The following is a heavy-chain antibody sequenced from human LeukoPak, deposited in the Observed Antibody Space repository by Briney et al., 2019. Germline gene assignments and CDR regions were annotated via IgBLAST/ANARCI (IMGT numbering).Heavy chain of an antibody. Sequence: SGGSLRLSCEVSGFTFSSYTMSWVRQAPGKGLEWVSYITTSSTMFYADSVKGRFTISRDNAKNSLYLQMNSLRAEDTAVYYCAREGVVPAAIRGDAFDIWGQGTMVTVSS. CDR3: AREGVVPAAIRGDAFDI. CDR2: ITTSSTM. D-gene: IGHD2-2*02. J-gene: IGHJ3*02. V-gene: IGHV3-48*04. CDR1: GFTFSSYT.